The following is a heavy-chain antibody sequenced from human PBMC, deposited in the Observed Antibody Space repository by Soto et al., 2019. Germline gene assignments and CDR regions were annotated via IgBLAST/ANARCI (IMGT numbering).Heavy chain of an antibody. CDR2: ISSSSSYI. Sequence: EVQLVESGGGLVKPGGSLRLSCAASGFTFSSYSMNWVRQAPGKGLEWVSSISSSSSYIYDADSVKGRFTISRDNSKNSLDLQMNSLRAEDTAVYYCARDGNSGYVDDYDMDVWGKGTTVTVSS. CDR3: ARDGNSGYVDDYDMDV. D-gene: IGHD5-12*01. CDR1: GFTFSSYS. V-gene: IGHV3-21*01. J-gene: IGHJ6*04.